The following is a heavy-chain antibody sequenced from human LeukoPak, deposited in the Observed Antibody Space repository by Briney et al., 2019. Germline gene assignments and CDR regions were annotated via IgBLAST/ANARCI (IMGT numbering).Heavy chain of an antibody. CDR3: AKDFRYLFDP. CDR2: IRFDGTIK. D-gene: IGHD1-1*01. V-gene: IGHV3-30*02. Sequence: GGSLRLSCVVSGFTFTRYNMHWVRQPPGRGLEWVAFIRFDGTIKDYADSVKGRFTISRDNSNSTLYLQMDSLRPEDTATYYCAKDFRYLFDPWGQGTLVTVSS. J-gene: IGHJ5*02. CDR1: GFTFTRYN.